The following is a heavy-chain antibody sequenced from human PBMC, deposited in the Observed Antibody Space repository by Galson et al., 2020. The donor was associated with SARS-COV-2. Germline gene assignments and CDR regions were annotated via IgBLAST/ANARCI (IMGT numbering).Heavy chain of an antibody. CDR3: AGWYIRF. J-gene: IGHJ4*02. V-gene: IGHV3-48*02. CDR2: IGGSSDVI. CDR1: GFTFSTSY. Sequence: AGSLSLSCAASGFTFSTSYMSWVRQAPGKGLERLSYIGGSSDVIKYADSVKGRFTISRDNAKNLLYLQMNSLRDEDTAVYYCAGWYIRFWGQGTLVTVSS. D-gene: IGHD6-19*01.